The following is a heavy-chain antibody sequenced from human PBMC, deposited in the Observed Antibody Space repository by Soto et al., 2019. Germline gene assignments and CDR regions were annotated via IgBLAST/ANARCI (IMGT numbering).Heavy chain of an antibody. V-gene: IGHV4-61*01. CDR2: IYNSGST. CDR1: GGSVTSGSYY. J-gene: IGHJ4*02. Sequence: QVQLQESGPGLVKPSETLSLTCTVSGGSVTSGSYYWSWIRQPPGKGLEWIGYIYNSGSTNYNPSLKSRVTISVDTSKTQISLKLTSVTAADTAVYYCARDQGIAVAVFDYWGQGTLVTVSS. CDR3: ARDQGIAVAVFDY. D-gene: IGHD6-19*01.